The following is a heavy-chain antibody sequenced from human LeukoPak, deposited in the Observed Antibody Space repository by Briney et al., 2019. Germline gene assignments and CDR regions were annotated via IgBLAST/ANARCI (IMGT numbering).Heavy chain of an antibody. Sequence: GGSLRLPCAASGFTFSSYWMSWVHQAPGKGLEWVANIKQDGSEKYYVDSVKGRFTISRDNAKNSLYLQMNSLRAEDTAVYYCARIIVVPNLNFDYWGQGTLVTVSS. D-gene: IGHD2-2*01. J-gene: IGHJ4*02. CDR1: GFTFSSYW. CDR3: ARIIVVPNLNFDY. V-gene: IGHV3-7*01. CDR2: IKQDGSEK.